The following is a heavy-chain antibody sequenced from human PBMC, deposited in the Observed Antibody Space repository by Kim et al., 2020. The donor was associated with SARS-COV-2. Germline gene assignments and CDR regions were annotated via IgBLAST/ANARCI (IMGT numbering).Heavy chain of an antibody. CDR2: ISGSGGTT. Sequence: RGSLRLSCAASGFTFSTYAMSWVRQAPGKGLEWVSAISGSGGTTYYADSVKGRFTVSRDNSKNTLYLQMNSLRAEDTAVYYCAKDRPSSMGGWELPGDYWGQGTLVTVSS. V-gene: IGHV3-23*01. D-gene: IGHD1-26*01. J-gene: IGHJ4*02. CDR3: AKDRPSSMGGWELPGDY. CDR1: GFTFSTYA.